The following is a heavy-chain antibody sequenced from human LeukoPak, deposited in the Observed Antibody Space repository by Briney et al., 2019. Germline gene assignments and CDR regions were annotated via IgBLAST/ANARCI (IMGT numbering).Heavy chain of an antibody. CDR2: ISTSSRYI. CDR1: GFTLSHYS. D-gene: IGHD2-2*01. CDR3: ARADCSSSTCYLRRSWFDP. J-gene: IGHJ5*02. Sequence: PGGSLRLSCAASGFTLSHYSMNWVRHAPGKGLEWVSSISTSSRYIYYKDSVRGRFTLSRDDAKNSLYLEMNSLRAEDTAVYYCARADCSSSTCYLRRSWFDPWGQGTLVTVSS. V-gene: IGHV3-21*01.